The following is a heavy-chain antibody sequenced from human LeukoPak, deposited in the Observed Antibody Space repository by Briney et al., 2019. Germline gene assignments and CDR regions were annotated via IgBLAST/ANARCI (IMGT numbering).Heavy chain of an antibody. D-gene: IGHD7-27*01. J-gene: IGHJ4*02. CDR2: ISGSGGST. CDR1: GFTFSSYA. CDR3: AKDPTLLGAFDY. Sequence: GGSLRLSCAASGFTFSSYAMSWVRQAPGKGLEWVSAISGSGGSTYYADSVKGRFTISRDDSKNTLYLQMNSLRAEDTAVYYCAKDPTLLGAFDYWGQGTLVTVSS. V-gene: IGHV3-23*01.